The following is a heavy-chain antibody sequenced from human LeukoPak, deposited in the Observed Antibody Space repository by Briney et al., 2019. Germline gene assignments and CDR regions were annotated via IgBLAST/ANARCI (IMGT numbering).Heavy chain of an antibody. Sequence: PGGSLRLSCAASGFTFSSYGMHWVRQAPGKGLEWVAVISYDGSNKYYADSVKGRFTISRDNSKNTLYLQMNSLRAEDTAVYYCARRAMVRGVINWGQGTLVTVSS. CDR1: GFTFSSYG. CDR3: ARRAMVRGVIN. D-gene: IGHD3-10*01. J-gene: IGHJ4*02. CDR2: ISYDGSNK. V-gene: IGHV3-30*03.